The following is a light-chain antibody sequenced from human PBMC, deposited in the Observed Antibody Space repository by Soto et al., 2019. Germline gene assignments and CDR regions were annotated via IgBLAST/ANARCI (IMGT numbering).Light chain of an antibody. J-gene: IGKJ4*01. CDR1: QSVSSY. Sequence: EIVLTQSPATLSLSPGERATLSCRASQSVSSYLAWYQQKPGQAPRLLIYDASNRATGIPVRFSGSGSGTDFTLTISSLEPEDFAVYYCQQRSNWRDTFGGGTKVEIK. CDR3: QQRSNWRDT. CDR2: DAS. V-gene: IGKV3-11*01.